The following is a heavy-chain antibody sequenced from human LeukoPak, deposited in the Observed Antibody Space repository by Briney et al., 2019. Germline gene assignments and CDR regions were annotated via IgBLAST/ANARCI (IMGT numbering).Heavy chain of an antibody. CDR3: ARGLGMDCSSTSCYLPDY. CDR1: GYTFTSYG. Sequence: ASVKVSCEASGYTFTSYGISWVRQAPGQGLEWMGWISAYNGNTNYAQKLQGRVTMTTDTSTSTAYMELRSLRSDDTAVYYCARGLGMDCSSTSCYLPDYWGQGTLVTVSS. D-gene: IGHD2-2*01. V-gene: IGHV1-18*01. CDR2: ISAYNGNT. J-gene: IGHJ4*02.